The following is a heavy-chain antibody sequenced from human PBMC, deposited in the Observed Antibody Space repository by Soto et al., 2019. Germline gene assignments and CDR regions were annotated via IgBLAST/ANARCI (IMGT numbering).Heavy chain of an antibody. D-gene: IGHD2-15*01. CDR2: ISGSGGST. V-gene: IGHV3-23*01. CDR1: GFTFSSYA. CDR3: AKARLGCSCYFDY. Sequence: EVQLLESGGGLVQPGGSLRLSCAASGFTFSSYAMSWVRQAPGKVLEWVSAISGSGGSTYYADSVKGRFTISRDNSMNTLYLQMNSLRAEDTAVYYCAKARLGCSCYFDYWGQGTLVTVSS. J-gene: IGHJ4*02.